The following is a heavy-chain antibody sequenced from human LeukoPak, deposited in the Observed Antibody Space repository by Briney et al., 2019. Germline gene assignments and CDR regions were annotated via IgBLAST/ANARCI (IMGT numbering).Heavy chain of an antibody. J-gene: IGHJ4*02. CDR3: ARAPTSEQQLQFDY. Sequence: GGSLRLSCTASGFTFSRYSMNCIRQAPGKGLEWVSSISSSSNYIYYADSVKGRFTISRDNAKSSLYLQMNSLRTEDTAVYYCARAPTSEQQLQFDYWGQGTLVTVSS. CDR2: ISSSSNYI. V-gene: IGHV3-21*01. CDR1: GFTFSRYS. D-gene: IGHD6-13*01.